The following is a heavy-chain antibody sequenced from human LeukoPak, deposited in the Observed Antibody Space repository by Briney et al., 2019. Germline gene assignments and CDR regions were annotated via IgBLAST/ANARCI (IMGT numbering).Heavy chain of an antibody. Sequence: PSETLSLTCTVSGGSISSYYWSWIRQPPGKGLEWIGYIYYSGSTNYNPSLKSRVTISVDTSKNQFSLKLSSVTAADTAVYYCARVRTNYDILTGRFYYYMDVWGKGTTVTISS. D-gene: IGHD3-9*01. V-gene: IGHV4-59*01. CDR3: ARVRTNYDILTGRFYYYMDV. J-gene: IGHJ6*03. CDR1: GGSISSYY. CDR2: IYYSGST.